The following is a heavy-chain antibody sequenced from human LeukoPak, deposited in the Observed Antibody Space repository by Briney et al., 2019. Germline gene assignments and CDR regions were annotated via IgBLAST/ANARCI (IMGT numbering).Heavy chain of an antibody. CDR2: IIPIFGTA. J-gene: IGHJ3*02. Sequence: ASVKVSCKASGGTFSSYAISWVRQAPGQGLEWMGGIIPIFGTANYAQKFQGRVAITADKSTNTAYMELSSLRSEDTAMYCCASDRTIAAAVDPFDIWGQGTMVTVSS. CDR3: ASDRTIAAAVDPFDI. D-gene: IGHD6-13*01. V-gene: IGHV1-69*06. CDR1: GGTFSSYA.